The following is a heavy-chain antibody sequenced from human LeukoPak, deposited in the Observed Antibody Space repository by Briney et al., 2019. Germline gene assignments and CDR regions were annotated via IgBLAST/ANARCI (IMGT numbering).Heavy chain of an antibody. V-gene: IGHV3-74*01. CDR1: GFTFSSYW. J-gene: IGHJ6*03. CDR2: INSDGSST. CDR3: ARAYRYSSGWEPYYYYMDV. D-gene: IGHD6-19*01. Sequence: GGSLRLSCAASGFTFSSYWMHWVRQAPGKGLVWVSRINSDGSSTSYADSVKGRFTISRDNAKNTLYPQMNSLRAEDTAVYYCARAYRYSSGWEPYYYYMDVWGKGTTVTISS.